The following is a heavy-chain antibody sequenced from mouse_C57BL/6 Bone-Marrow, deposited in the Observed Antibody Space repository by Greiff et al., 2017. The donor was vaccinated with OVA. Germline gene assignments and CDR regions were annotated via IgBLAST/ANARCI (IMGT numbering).Heavy chain of an antibody. CDR2: ISNGGGST. D-gene: IGHD2-4*01. CDR3: ASHDYDGLRF. Sequence: EVQVVESGGGLVQPGGSLKLSCAASGFTFSDYYMYWVRQTPEKRLEWVAYISNGGGSTYYPDTVKGRFTISRDNAKNTLYLQMSRLKSEDTAMYYCASHDYDGLRFWGQGTLVTVSA. V-gene: IGHV5-12*01. J-gene: IGHJ3*01. CDR1: GFTFSDYY.